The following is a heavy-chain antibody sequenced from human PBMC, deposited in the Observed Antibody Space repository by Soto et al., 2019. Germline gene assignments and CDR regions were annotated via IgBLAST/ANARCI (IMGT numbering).Heavy chain of an antibody. CDR3: ARDVEERWELLNWFDP. CDR1: GGSISSSSYY. CDR2: IYYSGST. D-gene: IGHD1-26*01. J-gene: IGHJ5*02. V-gene: IGHV4-39*07. Sequence: PSETLSLTCTVSGGSISSSSYYWGWIRQPPGKGLEWIGSIYYSGSTYYNPSLKSRVTISVDTSKNQFSLKLSSVTAADTAVYYCARDVEERWELLNWFDPWGQGTLVTVSS.